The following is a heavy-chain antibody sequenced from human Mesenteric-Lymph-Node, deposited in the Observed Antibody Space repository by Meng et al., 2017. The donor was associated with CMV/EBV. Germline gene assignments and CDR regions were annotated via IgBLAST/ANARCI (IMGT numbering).Heavy chain of an antibody. J-gene: IGHJ4*02. CDR1: GGSLSGYD. D-gene: IGHD3-9*01. Sequence: HLLGAGLLKPSETLSVTCAVYGGSLSGYDWNWIRQSPEKGLEWIGEINHSGSTTYNPSFTSRIIISVDTSTNQISLNMSSVTAADTAVYYCARGSSYDILTGYFDYWGQGALVTVSS. CDR3: ARGSSYDILTGYFDY. V-gene: IGHV4-34*01. CDR2: INHSGST.